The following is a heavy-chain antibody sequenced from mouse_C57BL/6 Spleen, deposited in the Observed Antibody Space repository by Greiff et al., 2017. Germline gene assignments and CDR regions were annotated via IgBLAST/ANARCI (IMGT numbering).Heavy chain of an antibody. J-gene: IGHJ1*03. CDR2: IDPNSGGT. D-gene: IGHD1-1*01. V-gene: IGHV1-72*01. CDR1: GYTFTSYW. CDR3: AITTVVAHWYFDV. Sequence: QVQLQQPGAELVKPGASVKLSCKASGYTFTSYWMHWVQQRPGRGLEWIGRIDPNSGGTKYNEKFKSKATLTVDKPSSTAYMQLSSLPSEDSAVYYCAITTVVAHWYFDVWGTGTTVTVSS.